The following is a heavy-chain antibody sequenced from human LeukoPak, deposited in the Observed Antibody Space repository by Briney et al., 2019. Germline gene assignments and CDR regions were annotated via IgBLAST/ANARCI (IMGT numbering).Heavy chain of an antibody. J-gene: IGHJ4*02. CDR1: GFTFSSYS. V-gene: IGHV3-21*01. CDR3: ARASSGLVNY. D-gene: IGHD3-22*01. Sequence: GGSLRLSCAASGFTFSSYSMNWVRQAPGKGLEWVSSISSSRSYIYYADSVKGRFTISRDNAKNSLYLQMNSLRAEDTAVYYCARASSGLVNYWGQGTLVTVSS. CDR2: ISSSRSYI.